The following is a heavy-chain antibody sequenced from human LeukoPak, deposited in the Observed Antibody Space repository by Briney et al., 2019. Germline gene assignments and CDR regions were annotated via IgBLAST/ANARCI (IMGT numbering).Heavy chain of an antibody. CDR1: GGSFSGYY. J-gene: IGHJ3*02. CDR3: AREKTMIASFDI. CDR2: INHSGST. V-gene: IGHV4-34*01. Sequence: SETLSLTCAVYGGSFSGYYWSWIRQPPGKGLEWIGEINHSGSTNYNPSLKSRVTISVDKSKNQFSLKLSSVTAADTAVYYCAREKTMIASFDIWGQGTMVTVSS. D-gene: IGHD3-22*01.